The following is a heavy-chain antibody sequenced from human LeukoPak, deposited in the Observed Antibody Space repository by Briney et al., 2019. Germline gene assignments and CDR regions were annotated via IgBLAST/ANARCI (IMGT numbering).Heavy chain of an antibody. CDR2: FDPEDGET. CDR1: GYTLTELS. D-gene: IGHD3-9*01. V-gene: IGHV1-24*01. CDR3: ATKLDILTGYSNWYFDL. Sequence: ASVKVSCKVSGYTLTELSMHWVRQAPGKGLEWMGGFDPEDGETIYAQKFQCRVTMTEDTSTDTAYMELSSLRSEDTAVYYCATKLDILTGYSNWYFDLWGRGTLVTVSS. J-gene: IGHJ2*01.